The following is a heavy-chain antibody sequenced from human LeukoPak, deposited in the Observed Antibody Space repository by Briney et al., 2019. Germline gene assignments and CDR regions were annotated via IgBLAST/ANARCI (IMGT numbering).Heavy chain of an antibody. CDR2: IHISGAT. CDR3: ARLAWPDVVGVFEI. V-gene: IGHV4-61*02. CDR1: GGSISSANYH. D-gene: IGHD2-15*01. J-gene: IGHJ3*02. Sequence: SQTLSLTCTVSGGSISSANYHWSWIRQPAGKGLEWIGRIHISGATTYNPSLKSRVTMSVDTSKNQFSLQLNSVTAADTAIYYCARLAWPDVVGVFEIWGQGTMVTVSS.